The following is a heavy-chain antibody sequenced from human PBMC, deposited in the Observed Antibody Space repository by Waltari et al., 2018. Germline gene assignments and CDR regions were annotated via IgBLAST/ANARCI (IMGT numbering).Heavy chain of an antibody. J-gene: IGHJ4*02. V-gene: IGHV3-66*02. CDR2: MYPAGSA. CDR1: GFTVSSTH. D-gene: IGHD5-18*01. Sequence: EVKLVESGGGLVNPGGSLSLSCAASGFTVSSTHVSWVRQAPGKGPGWVSIMYPAGSAYNADSVEGRFTMSRDISNNMVHLQMNRLRLEDSATYYCATARDEHTAMVYFDNWGQGTLVSVSS. CDR3: ATARDEHTAMVYFDN.